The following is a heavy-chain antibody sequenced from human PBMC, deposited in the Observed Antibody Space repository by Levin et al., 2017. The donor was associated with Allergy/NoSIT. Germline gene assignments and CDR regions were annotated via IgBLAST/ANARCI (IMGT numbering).Heavy chain of an antibody. D-gene: IGHD4-17*01. CDR2: INPNSGGT. CDR3: ARRGRIMTTVTTSWFDP. V-gene: IGHV1-2*06. CDR1: GYTFTGYY. J-gene: IGHJ5*02. Sequence: GESLKISCKASGYTFTGYYMHWVRQAPGQGLEWMGRINPNSGGTNYAQKFQGRVTMTRDTSISTAYMELSRLRSDDTAVYYCARRGRIMTTVTTSWFDPWGQGTLVTVSS.